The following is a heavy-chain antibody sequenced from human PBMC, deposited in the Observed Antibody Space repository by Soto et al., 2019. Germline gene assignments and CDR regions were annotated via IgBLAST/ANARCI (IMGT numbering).Heavy chain of an antibody. Sequence: EVQLVESWGGLVQPGGSLRLSCAASKFTFSRYWMHWVRQTPGKGLMWVARINTDGSRTTYADSVKGRFTISRDNAKNTVLLDMNSLRADDTAVYYCARVASGSDDWFDPWGQGTLVTVSS. CDR3: ARVASGSDDWFDP. D-gene: IGHD1-26*01. CDR2: INTDGSRT. CDR1: KFTFSRYW. V-gene: IGHV3-74*03. J-gene: IGHJ5*02.